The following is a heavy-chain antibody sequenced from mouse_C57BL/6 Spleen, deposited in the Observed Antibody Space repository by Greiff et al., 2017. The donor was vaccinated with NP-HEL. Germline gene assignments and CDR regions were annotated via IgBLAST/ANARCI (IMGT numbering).Heavy chain of an antibody. Sequence: EVKLQESGPGLVKPSQSLSLTCSVTGYSITSGYYWNWIRQFPGNKLEWMGYISYDGSNNYNPSLKNRISITRDTSKNQFFLKLNSVTTEDTATYYCARERHSNPYFDYWGQGTTLTVSS. CDR1: GYSITSGYY. CDR3: ARERHSNPYFDY. V-gene: IGHV3-6*01. CDR2: ISYDGSN. D-gene: IGHD2-5*01. J-gene: IGHJ2*01.